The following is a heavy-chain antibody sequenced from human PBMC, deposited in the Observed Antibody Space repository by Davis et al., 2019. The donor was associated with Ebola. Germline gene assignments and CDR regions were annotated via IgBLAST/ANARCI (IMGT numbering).Heavy chain of an antibody. J-gene: IGHJ3*02. CDR3: VSYGSKISNDVFNI. CDR1: GFVFRRHA. Sequence: PGGSLRLSCAASGFVFRRHAMNWVRQTPGKGLEWVSFIRFDSSDKYYADSVKGRFTISRDNSENTLFLQMNNVRPEDTAVYYCVSYGSKISNDVFNIWGPGTLVTVSS. D-gene: IGHD3-10*01. V-gene: IGHV3-30*02. CDR2: IRFDSSDK.